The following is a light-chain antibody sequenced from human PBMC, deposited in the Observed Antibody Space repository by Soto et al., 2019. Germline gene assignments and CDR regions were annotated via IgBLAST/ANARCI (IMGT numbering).Light chain of an antibody. CDR1: KLGDKY. V-gene: IGLV3-1*01. Sequence: SYELTQPPSVXXSXXXXXXITCSGDKLGDKYACWYQQKPGQSPVLVIYQDSKRPSGIPERFSGSNSGNTATLTISGTQAMDEADYYCQAWDSSTHVVFGGGTKLTVL. CDR3: QAWDSSTHVV. J-gene: IGLJ2*01. CDR2: QDS.